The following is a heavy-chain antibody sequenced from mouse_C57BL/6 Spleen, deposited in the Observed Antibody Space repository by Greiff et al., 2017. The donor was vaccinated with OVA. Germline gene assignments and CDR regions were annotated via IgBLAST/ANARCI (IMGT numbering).Heavy chain of an antibody. CDR3: ARQNYDGSSYEAWFAY. J-gene: IGHJ3*01. Sequence: VQLQQSGAELVKPGASVKLSCKASGYTFTEYTIHWVKQRSGQGLEWIGWFYPGSGSIKYNEKFKDKATLTADKSSSTVYMELSRLTSEDSAVNFCARQNYDGSSYEAWFAYWGQGTLVTVSA. CDR2: FYPGSGSI. V-gene: IGHV1-62-2*01. CDR1: GYTFTEYT. D-gene: IGHD1-1*01.